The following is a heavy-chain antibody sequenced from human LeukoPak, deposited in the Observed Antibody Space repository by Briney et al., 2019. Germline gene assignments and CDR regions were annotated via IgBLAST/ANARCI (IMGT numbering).Heavy chain of an antibody. J-gene: IGHJ4*02. CDR1: GFTFSNAW. V-gene: IGHV3-15*01. Sequence: GGSLSLSCAASGFTFSNAWMSWVRQAPGKGLEWVGRIKSKTDGGTTDYAAPVKGRFTISRDDSKNTLYLQMNSLKTEDTAVYYCTTDGPLIWFGELTPLDYWGQGTLVPVSS. CDR2: IKSKTDGGTT. D-gene: IGHD3-10*01. CDR3: TTDGPLIWFGELTPLDY.